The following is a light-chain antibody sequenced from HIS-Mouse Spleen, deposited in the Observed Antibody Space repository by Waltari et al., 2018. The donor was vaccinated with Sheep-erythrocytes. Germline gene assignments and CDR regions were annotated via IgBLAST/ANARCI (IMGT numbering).Light chain of an antibody. CDR3: SSYAGSNNWV. CDR1: TSDVGRYNH. CDR2: EVS. J-gene: IGLJ3*02. V-gene: IGLV2-8*01. Sequence: QSALTQPPSASGSPGQPVTISCTGTTSDVGRYNHVSWYQQHPGKAPKLMIYEVSKRPSGVPDRFSGSKSGNTASLTVSGLQAEDEADYYCSSYAGSNNWVFGGGTKLTVL.